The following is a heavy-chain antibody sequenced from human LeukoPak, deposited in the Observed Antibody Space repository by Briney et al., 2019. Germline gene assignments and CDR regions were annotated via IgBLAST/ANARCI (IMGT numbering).Heavy chain of an antibody. J-gene: IGHJ5*02. CDR1: GYTFTSYG. D-gene: IGHD2-2*01. V-gene: IGHV1-18*01. CDR3: AVERYCSSTSCYGNWFDP. Sequence: ASVKASCKASGYTFTSYGISWVRQAPGQGLEWMGWISAYNGNTNYAQKLQGRVTMTTDTSTSTAYMELRSLRSDDTAVYYCAVERYCSSTSCYGNWFDPWGQGTLVTVSS. CDR2: ISAYNGNT.